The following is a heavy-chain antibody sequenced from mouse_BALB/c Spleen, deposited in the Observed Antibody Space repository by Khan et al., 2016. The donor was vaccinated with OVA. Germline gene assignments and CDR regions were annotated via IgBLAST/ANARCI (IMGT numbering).Heavy chain of an antibody. CDR2: INPSSGYT. V-gene: IGHV1-7*01. CDR3: ARDRIDY. Sequence: QVQLQQSGAELAKPGASVKMSCKASGYTFSTYWIHWVKQRPGQGLEWIGYINPSSGYTYYNQTFNDKATLTPDKSASTSDMKRSSLTSEDSAVYYCARDRIDYWGQGTTLTVSS. J-gene: IGHJ2*01. CDR1: GYTFSTYW.